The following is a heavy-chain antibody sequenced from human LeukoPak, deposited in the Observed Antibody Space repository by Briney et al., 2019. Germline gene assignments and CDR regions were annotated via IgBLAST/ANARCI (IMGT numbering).Heavy chain of an antibody. CDR2: IYYSGST. D-gene: IGHD4-17*01. V-gene: IGHV4-61*01. Sequence: SETLSLTCTVSGGSISSSSYYWGWIRQPPGKGLEWIGYIYYSGSTNYNPSLKSRVTISVDTSKNQFSLKLSSVTAADTAVYYCARDYGENAFDIWGQGTMVTVSS. CDR1: GGSISSSSYY. J-gene: IGHJ3*02. CDR3: ARDYGENAFDI.